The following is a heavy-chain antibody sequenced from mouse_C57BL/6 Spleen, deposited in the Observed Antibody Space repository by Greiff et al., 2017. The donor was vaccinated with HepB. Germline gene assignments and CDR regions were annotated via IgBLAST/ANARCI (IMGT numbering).Heavy chain of an antibody. V-gene: IGHV5-12*01. Sequence: EVKLVESGGGLVQPGGSLKLSCAASGFTFSDYYMYWVRQTPEKRLEWVAYISNGGGSTYYPDTVKGRFTISRDNAKNTLYLQMSRLKSEDTAMYYCARARGWYFDVWGTGTTVTVSS. CDR3: ARARGWYFDV. CDR1: GFTFSDYY. CDR2: ISNGGGST. J-gene: IGHJ1*03.